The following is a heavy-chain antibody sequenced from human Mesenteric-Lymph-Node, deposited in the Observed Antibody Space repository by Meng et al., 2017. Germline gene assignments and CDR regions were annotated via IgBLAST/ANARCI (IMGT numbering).Heavy chain of an antibody. CDR3: ASHYYGSGSYYNEAFDY. CDR2: ISYDGSNK. Sequence: GESLKISCAASGFTFSSYAMHWVRQAPGKGLEWVAVISYDGSNKYYADSVKGRFTISRDNSKNTLYLQMNSLRAEDTAVYYCASHYYGSGSYYNEAFDYWGQGTLVTVSS. CDR1: GFTFSSYA. V-gene: IGHV3-30*04. D-gene: IGHD3-10*01. J-gene: IGHJ4*02.